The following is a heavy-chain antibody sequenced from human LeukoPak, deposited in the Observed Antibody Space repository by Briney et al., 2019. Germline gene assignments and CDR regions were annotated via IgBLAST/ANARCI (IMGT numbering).Heavy chain of an antibody. D-gene: IGHD3-3*01. Sequence: SETLSLTRILSGDSISNYYWSWIRQPAGKGLEWIGRFYNSGRTNFNPSLESRVTISADTSKNQFSLKLRSVTAADTAVYYCARGDLKSDWFDPWGQGTLVIVST. CDR1: GDSISNYY. V-gene: IGHV4-4*07. CDR3: ARGDLKSDWFDP. J-gene: IGHJ5*02. CDR2: FYNSGRT.